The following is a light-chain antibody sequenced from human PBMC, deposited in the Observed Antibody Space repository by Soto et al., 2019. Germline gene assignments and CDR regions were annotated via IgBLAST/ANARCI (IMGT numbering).Light chain of an antibody. J-gene: IGLJ1*01. CDR1: SSDVGGSKY. CDR2: EVG. CDR3: TSYTTSSARV. Sequence: QSVLTQPASVSGSPGQTITISSTGTSSDVGGSKYVSWYQHHPGKAPKLLIYEVGDRPSGVSNRFSGSKSGNTASLTISGLQAEDEADYYCTSYTTSSARVFGTGTKVTVL. V-gene: IGLV2-14*01.